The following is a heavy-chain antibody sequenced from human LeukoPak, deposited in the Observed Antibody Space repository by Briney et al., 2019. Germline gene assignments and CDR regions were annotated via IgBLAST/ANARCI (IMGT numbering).Heavy chain of an antibody. CDR3: ARDRYGSGSNDY. V-gene: IGHV4-31*03. D-gene: IGHD3-10*01. CDR1: GGSISSGGYY. Sequence: PSQTLSLTCTVSGGSISSGGYYWSWIRQHPGKGLEWIGYIYYSGSTYYNPSLKSRVTISVDTSKNQFSLKLSSVTAADTAVYYCARDRYGSGSNDYWGQGTLVTVYS. J-gene: IGHJ4*02. CDR2: IYYSGST.